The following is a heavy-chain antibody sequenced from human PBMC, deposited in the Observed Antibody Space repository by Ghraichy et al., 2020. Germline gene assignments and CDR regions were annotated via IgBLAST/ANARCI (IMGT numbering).Heavy chain of an antibody. CDR3: AAAPYCSGGSCYSTWTYYGMDV. CDR2: IIPIFGTA. Sequence: SVNVSCKASGGTFSSYAISWVRQAPGQGLEWMGGIIPIFGTANYAQKFQGRVTITADESTSTAYMELSSLRSEDTAVYYCAAAPYCSGGSCYSTWTYYGMDVWGQGTTVTVSS. V-gene: IGHV1-69*13. J-gene: IGHJ6*02. CDR1: GGTFSSYA. D-gene: IGHD2-15*01.